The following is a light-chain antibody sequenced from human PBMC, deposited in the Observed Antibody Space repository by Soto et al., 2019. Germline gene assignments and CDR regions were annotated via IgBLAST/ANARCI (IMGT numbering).Light chain of an antibody. Sequence: QAVSVSGSPGQSITISCTGTSSDVGGYNYVSWYRQHPGKAPKLMISDVSHRPSGVSNRFSGSKSGNTASLTISGLQAEDEADYYCSSYTSGSVLFGGGTKLTVL. CDR3: SSYTSGSVL. J-gene: IGLJ2*01. V-gene: IGLV2-14*03. CDR2: DVS. CDR1: SSDVGGYNY.